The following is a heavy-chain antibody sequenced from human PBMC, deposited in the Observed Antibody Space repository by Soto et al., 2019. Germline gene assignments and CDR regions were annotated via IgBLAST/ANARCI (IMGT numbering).Heavy chain of an antibody. Sequence: GASVKVSCKASGYSFSTYNINWVRQATGRGLEWMGWMNPNSGNTGYAQKFQDRITLTRDTSITTAYLELSSLRSDDTAVYFCVRYGVAATNWGRGTQVTVSS. D-gene: IGHD2-8*01. CDR1: GYSFSTYN. J-gene: IGHJ4*02. CDR2: MNPNSGNT. V-gene: IGHV1-8*01. CDR3: VRYGVAATN.